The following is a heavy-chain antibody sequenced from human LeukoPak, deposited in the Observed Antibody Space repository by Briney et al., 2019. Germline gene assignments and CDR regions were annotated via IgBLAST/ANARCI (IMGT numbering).Heavy chain of an antibody. CDR1: GFTFGDYA. CDR2: IRSKAYGGTT. V-gene: IGHV3-49*04. CDR3: TRGKLQLWGPNDY. Sequence: PGRSPRLSCTASGFTFGDYAMSWVRQAPGKGLEWVGFIRSKAYGGTTEYAASVKGRFTISRDDSKSIAYLQMNSLKTEDTAVYYCTRGKLQLWGPNDYWGQGTLVTVSS. D-gene: IGHD5-18*01. J-gene: IGHJ4*02.